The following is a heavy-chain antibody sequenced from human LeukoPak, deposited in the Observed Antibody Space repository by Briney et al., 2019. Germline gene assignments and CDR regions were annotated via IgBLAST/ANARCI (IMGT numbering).Heavy chain of an antibody. D-gene: IGHD3-16*02. CDR1: GYTFTSYD. V-gene: IGHV1-8*01. CDR2: MNPNSGNT. Sequence: ASVEVSCKASGYTFTSYDINWVRQATGQGLEWMGWMNPNSGNTGYAQKFQGRVTMTRNTSISTAYMELSSLRSEDTAVYYCARGHRLRLGELSFDYWGQGTLVTVSS. CDR3: ARGHRLRLGELSFDY. J-gene: IGHJ4*02.